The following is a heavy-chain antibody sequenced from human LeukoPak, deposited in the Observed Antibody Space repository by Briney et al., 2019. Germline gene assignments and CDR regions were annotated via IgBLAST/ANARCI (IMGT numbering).Heavy chain of an antibody. CDR3: AKDRGSYSMTSDY. CDR1: GFTFSSYA. D-gene: IGHD1-26*01. Sequence: PGGSLRLSCAASGFTFSSYAMSWVRQAPGKGLEWVSAISGSGGSTYYADSVKGRFTISRDNSKNTLCLQMNSLRAEDTAVYYCAKDRGSYSMTSDYWGQGTLVTVSS. J-gene: IGHJ4*02. V-gene: IGHV3-23*01. CDR2: ISGSGGST.